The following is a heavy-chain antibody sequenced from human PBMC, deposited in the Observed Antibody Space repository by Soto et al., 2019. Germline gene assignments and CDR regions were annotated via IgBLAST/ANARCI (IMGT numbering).Heavy chain of an antibody. D-gene: IGHD3-16*01. J-gene: IGHJ6*02. Sequence: EVQLVESGGGLVQPGGSLRLSCAASGFTFSNYWMYWVRQAPGKGLVWVSRVNNDGTDTTHADSVKGRFTISRYNAENTLYLQMSSLRAEDTAVYYCARWGLRHALDVLGHGSTVTVSS. CDR1: GFTFSNYW. CDR3: ARWGLRHALDV. CDR2: VNNDGTDT. V-gene: IGHV3-74*03.